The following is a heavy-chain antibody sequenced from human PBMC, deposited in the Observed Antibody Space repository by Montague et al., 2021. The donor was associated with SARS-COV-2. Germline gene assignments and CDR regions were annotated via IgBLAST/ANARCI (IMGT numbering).Heavy chain of an antibody. D-gene: IGHD3-10*01. CDR2: VSDTGGGT. CDR3: AKDDGSGNYYNGLYEN. Sequence: YWSLSCAASGFTFKHYAMGWVRQAPGKGLEWVSAVSDTGGGTYYADSVKGRFTISRDNGRNSVHLQMNSLRAEDTALYYCAKDDGSGNYYNGLYENWGQGTRVTVSS. J-gene: IGHJ4*02. CDR1: GFTFKHYA. V-gene: IGHV3-23*01.